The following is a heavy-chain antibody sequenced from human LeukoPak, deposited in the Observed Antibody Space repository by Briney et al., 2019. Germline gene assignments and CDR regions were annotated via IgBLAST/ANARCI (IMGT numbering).Heavy chain of an antibody. Sequence: GASVKVSCKASGGTFSSYAISWVRQAPGQGLEWMGRIIPVFGTANYAQKFQGRVTITTDESTSTAYMELSSLRSEDTAVYYCATSTVGRLVITRKIFDPWGQGTLVTVSS. CDR1: GGTFSSYA. J-gene: IGHJ5*02. D-gene: IGHD6-19*01. CDR2: IIPVFGTA. V-gene: IGHV1-69*05. CDR3: ATSTVGRLVITRKIFDP.